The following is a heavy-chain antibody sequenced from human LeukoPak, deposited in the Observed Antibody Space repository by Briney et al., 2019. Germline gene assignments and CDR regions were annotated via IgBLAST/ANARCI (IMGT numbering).Heavy chain of an antibody. CDR3: ARGTDRMGFDY. D-gene: IGHD3-16*01. CDR1: GFTFSSYS. CDR2: ISSSSSYI. Sequence: GGSLRLSCAASGFTFSSYSMNWVRQAPGKGLEWVSSISSSSSYIYYADSVQGRFTISRDNAKNSLYLQMNSLRTEDTSLYYFARGTDRMGFDYWGQGTLVTVSS. J-gene: IGHJ4*02. V-gene: IGHV3-21*01.